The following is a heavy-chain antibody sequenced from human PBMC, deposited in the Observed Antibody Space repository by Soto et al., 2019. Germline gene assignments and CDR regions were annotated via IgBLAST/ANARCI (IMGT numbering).Heavy chain of an antibody. V-gene: IGHV3-23*01. J-gene: IGHJ5*02. D-gene: IGHD2-2*01. CDR2: ISGSGGST. Sequence: GGSLRLSCAASGFTFSSYAMSWVRQAPGKGLEWVSAISGSGGSTYYADSVKGRFTISRDNSKNTLYLQMNSLRAEDTAVYYCAKDQRDIVVVPAAMLSFRWFDPWGQGTLVTVSS. CDR3: AKDQRDIVVVPAAMLSFRWFDP. CDR1: GFTFSSYA.